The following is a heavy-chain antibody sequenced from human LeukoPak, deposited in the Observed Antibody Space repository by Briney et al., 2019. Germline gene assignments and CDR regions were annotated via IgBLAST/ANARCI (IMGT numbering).Heavy chain of an antibody. CDR1: GFTFSSYA. V-gene: IGHV3-23*01. J-gene: IGHJ4*02. D-gene: IGHD3-9*01. CDR2: ISGSGGST. CDR3: VAPLFDWDYFDY. Sequence: PGGSLRLSCAASGFTFSSYAMSRVRQAPGKGLEWVSAISGSGGSTYYADSVKGRFTISRDNSKNTLYLQMNSLRAEDTAVYYCVAPLFDWDYFDYWGQGTLVTVSS.